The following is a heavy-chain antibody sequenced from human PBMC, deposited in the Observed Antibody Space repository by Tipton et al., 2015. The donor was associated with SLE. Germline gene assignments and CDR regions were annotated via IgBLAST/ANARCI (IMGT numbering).Heavy chain of an antibody. V-gene: IGHV4-34*01. CDR2: IYQSGRT. D-gene: IGHD5-18*01. J-gene: IGHJ4*02. CDR1: GGSFSGYC. Sequence: LRLSCAVYGGSFSGYCWSWIRQPPGKGLEWIGEIYQSGRTNYNPSLKSRVTISVDTSKNRFSLKLSSVTAADTAVYYCAKHHGHSYGYLYVDGWGQGTLVTVSS. CDR3: AKHHGHSYGYLYVDG.